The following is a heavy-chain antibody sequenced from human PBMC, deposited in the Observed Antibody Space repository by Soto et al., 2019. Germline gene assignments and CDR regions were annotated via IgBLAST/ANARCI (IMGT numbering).Heavy chain of an antibody. CDR2: ITSDGTKE. CDR3: AKGAWNLAHTHYFDF. D-gene: IGHD1-1*01. V-gene: IGHV3-30-3*01. J-gene: IGHJ4*02. Sequence: QVRLVESGGGVVQPGRSLRLSCAASGFTFSSFAMHWVRQAPGKGLEWVAVITSDGTKEYYADSVRGRFTISRDNSGNTVYLHMNSLGGDDTAVYYCAKGAWNLAHTHYFDFWVQGTLVTVSS. CDR1: GFTFSSFA.